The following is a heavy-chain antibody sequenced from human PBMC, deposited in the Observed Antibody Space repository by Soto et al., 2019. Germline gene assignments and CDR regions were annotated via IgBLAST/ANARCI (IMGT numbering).Heavy chain of an antibody. CDR3: AKITIMTKVTHYFDY. CDR1: GFPFSNYA. CDR2: INGGAGST. Sequence: EVQLLASGGGLAQPGGSLRLSCAASGFPFSNYAMRWVRQAPGKGLEWVSTINGGAGSTYYADSVKGRFTISRDDSKNTLYLQMNSLRAEDTAVYYCAKITIMTKVTHYFDYWGQGTLVTVSS. D-gene: IGHD4-17*01. V-gene: IGHV3-23*01. J-gene: IGHJ4*02.